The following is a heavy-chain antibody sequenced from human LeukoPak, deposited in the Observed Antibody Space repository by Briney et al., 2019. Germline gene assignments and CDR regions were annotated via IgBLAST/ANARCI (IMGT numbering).Heavy chain of an antibody. J-gene: IGHJ4*02. CDR2: ISYIGST. D-gene: IGHD6-19*01. CDR1: GGSISSYY. V-gene: IGHV4-59*08. Sequence: PSETLSLTCTVSGGSISSYYWSWIRQPPGKGLEWIGYISYIGSTNYNPSLKSRVTISIDTSKNQFSLKLSSVTAADTAVYYCARNVGWYSHDSWGQGTLVTVSS. CDR3: ARNVGWYSHDS.